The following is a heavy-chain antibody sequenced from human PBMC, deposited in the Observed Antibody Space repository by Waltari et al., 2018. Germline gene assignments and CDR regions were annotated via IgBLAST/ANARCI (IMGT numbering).Heavy chain of an antibody. Sequence: QVQLVQSGAEVKKPGASVKVSCKASGYTFTSYDINWVRQATGQGLEWMGWMNPNSGNTGYAQKFQGRVTMTTDTSTSTAYMELRSLRSDDTAVYYCARGWFSWELLRGRYYFDYWGQGTLVTVSS. CDR1: GYTFTSYD. D-gene: IGHD1-26*01. CDR3: ARGWFSWELLRGRYYFDY. CDR2: MNPNSGNT. V-gene: IGHV1-8*01. J-gene: IGHJ4*02.